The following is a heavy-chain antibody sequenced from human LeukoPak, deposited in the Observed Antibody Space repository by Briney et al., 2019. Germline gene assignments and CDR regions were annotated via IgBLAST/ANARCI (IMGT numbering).Heavy chain of an antibody. J-gene: IGHJ4*02. CDR1: GGSISSYY. Sequence: SETLSLTCTVSGGSISSYYWSWIRQPAGKGLEWIGRIYTSGGTNYNPSLKSRVTMSVDTSKNQFSLKLSSVTAADTAVYYCARVRDSSGYYYFDYWGQGTLVTVSS. CDR3: ARVRDSSGYYYFDY. D-gene: IGHD3-22*01. V-gene: IGHV4-4*07. CDR2: IYTSGGT.